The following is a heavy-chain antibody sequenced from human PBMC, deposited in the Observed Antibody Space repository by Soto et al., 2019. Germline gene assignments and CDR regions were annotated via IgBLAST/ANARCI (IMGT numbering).Heavy chain of an antibody. Sequence: SETLSLTCTVSGGSISSSSYYWGWIRQPPGKGLEWIGSIYYSGSTYYNPSLKSRVTISVDTSKNQFSLKLSSVTAAYTAVYYCATNFWSGYYFDYWGQGTLVTVSS. CDR1: GGSISSSSYY. CDR3: ATNFWSGYYFDY. CDR2: IYYSGST. J-gene: IGHJ4*02. D-gene: IGHD3-3*01. V-gene: IGHV4-39*07.